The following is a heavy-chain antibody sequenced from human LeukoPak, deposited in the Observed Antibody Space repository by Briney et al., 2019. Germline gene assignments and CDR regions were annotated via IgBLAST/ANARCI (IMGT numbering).Heavy chain of an antibody. CDR3: ARVSGRGVIIDYYYYMDV. J-gene: IGHJ6*03. V-gene: IGHV1-8*01. CDR1: GYTFTSYD. Sequence: ASVKVPCKASGYTFTSYDINWVRQATGQGLEWMGWMNPNSGNTGYAQKFQGRVTMTRNTSISTAYMELSSLRSEDTAVYYCARVSGRGVIIDYYYYMDVWGKGTTVTVSS. CDR2: MNPNSGNT. D-gene: IGHD3-10*01.